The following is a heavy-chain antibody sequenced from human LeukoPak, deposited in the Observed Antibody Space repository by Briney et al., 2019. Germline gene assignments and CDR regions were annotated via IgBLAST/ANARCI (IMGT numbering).Heavy chain of an antibody. CDR2: INYRGST. Sequence: SETLSLTCTVSNASISSNTYYRAWIRQPPGKGLEYIGSINYRGSTYYNPSLKSRVTLSVDTSKNQFSMKLNSVTAADTAVYYCATYKYDYVWGNQHFDYWGQGTLVAVSS. J-gene: IGHJ4*02. D-gene: IGHD3-16*01. V-gene: IGHV4-39*07. CDR1: NASISSNTYY. CDR3: ATYKYDYVWGNQHFDY.